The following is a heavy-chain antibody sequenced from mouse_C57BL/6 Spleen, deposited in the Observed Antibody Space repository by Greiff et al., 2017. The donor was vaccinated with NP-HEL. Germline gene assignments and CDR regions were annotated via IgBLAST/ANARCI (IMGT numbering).Heavy chain of an antibody. J-gene: IGHJ1*03. CDR2: IDPENGDT. D-gene: IGHD1-1*01. CDR1: GFNIKDDY. Sequence: EVQLQQSGAELVRPGASVKLSCTASGFNIKDDYMHWVKQRPEQGLEWIGWIDPENGDTEYASKFQGKATITADTSSNTAYLQLSSLTSEDTAVYYCTTYYGSSYWYFDGWGTGTTVTVSS. CDR3: TTYYGSSYWYFDG. V-gene: IGHV14-4*01.